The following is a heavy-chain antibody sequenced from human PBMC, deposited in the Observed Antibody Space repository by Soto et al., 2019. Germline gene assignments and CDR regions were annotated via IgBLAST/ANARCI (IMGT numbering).Heavy chain of an antibody. CDR3: VKSFFYDSSGYHYGLFDH. J-gene: IGHJ4*02. CDR2: VSFDGNNR. D-gene: IGHD3-22*01. Sequence: GGSLRLSCAASGFTFSKYAMYWVRQAPGRGPEWVAVVSFDGNNRFQADSVRGRFTISRDNSKSTLFLQVDSLRVEDTAVYYCVKSFFYDSSGYHYGLFDHWGQGTLVTVSS. CDR1: GFTFSKYA. V-gene: IGHV3-30*04.